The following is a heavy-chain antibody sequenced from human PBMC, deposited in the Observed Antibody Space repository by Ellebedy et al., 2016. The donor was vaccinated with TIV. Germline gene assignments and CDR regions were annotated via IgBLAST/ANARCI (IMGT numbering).Heavy chain of an antibody. CDR3: ARVGFEQWEIGD. CDR2: LYYIGRT. Sequence: MPGGSLRLSCNVSGVSISGYYWTWILQPPGKGLEWLGYLYYIGRTNYNPSLKSRVTISVDTSKNQFSLNVNSVTAADTAVYYCARVGFEQWEIGDWGQGTLVTVS. CDR1: GVSISGYY. D-gene: IGHD1-26*01. V-gene: IGHV4-59*01. J-gene: IGHJ4*02.